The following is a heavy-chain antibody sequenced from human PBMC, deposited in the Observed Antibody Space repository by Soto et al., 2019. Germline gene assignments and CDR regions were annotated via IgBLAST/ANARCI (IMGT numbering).Heavy chain of an antibody. J-gene: IGHJ4*02. CDR3: ARDGYCSSGSCYDDY. V-gene: IGHV3-21*01. D-gene: IGHD2-15*01. CDR1: GFTFSSYS. Sequence: PGGSLRLSGAASGFTFSSYSMNWVRQAPGKGLEWVSSISSSSSYIYYADSVKGRFTISRDNAKNSLYLQMNSLRAEDTAVYYCARDGYCSSGSCYDDYWGQGTLVTVSS. CDR2: ISSSSSYI.